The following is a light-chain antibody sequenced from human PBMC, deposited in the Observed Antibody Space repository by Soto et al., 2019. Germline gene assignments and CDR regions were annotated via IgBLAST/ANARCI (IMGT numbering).Light chain of an antibody. J-gene: IGKJ1*01. CDR3: HQYNNWPPEET. V-gene: IGKV3-15*01. CDR1: QSISTN. Sequence: EIVMTQSPGTLSVSPGERATLSCRASQSISTNLAWYQQKPGQAPRLLIYGASTRATGIPARFSGGGSGTEFTLTISRLQSEDFAVYYCHQYNNWPPEETFGQGTRLEIK. CDR2: GAS.